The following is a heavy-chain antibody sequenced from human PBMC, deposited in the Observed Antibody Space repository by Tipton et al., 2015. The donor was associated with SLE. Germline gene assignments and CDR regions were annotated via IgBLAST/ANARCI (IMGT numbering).Heavy chain of an antibody. J-gene: IGHJ1*01. Sequence: TLSLTCAVYGGSFSGYYWSWIRQPPGKGLEWIGEINHSGSTNYNPSLKSRVTLSEDTSKNQFSLKLSSVTAADTAVYYCASSELYCSSTSCYKAGQIHHWGQGTLVTASS. CDR1: GGSFSGYY. CDR3: ASSELYCSSTSCYKAGQIHH. V-gene: IGHV4-34*01. CDR2: INHSGST. D-gene: IGHD2-2*02.